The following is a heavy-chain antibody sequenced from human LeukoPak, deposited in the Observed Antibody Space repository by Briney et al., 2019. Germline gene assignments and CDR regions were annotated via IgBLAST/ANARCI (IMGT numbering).Heavy chain of an antibody. J-gene: IGHJ4*02. CDR2: IDSRGGTT. CDR1: GFTFTSYA. Sequence: GSLRLSCAVSGFTFTSYAMSWVRQAPGKGLEWVASIDSRGGTTYYADSMRGRFTISRDNSKNTLSLQMNSLRVEDTAVYYCAKESMWTTVTHELDYWGQGTLVTVSS. V-gene: IGHV3-23*01. D-gene: IGHD4-17*01. CDR3: AKESMWTTVTHELDY.